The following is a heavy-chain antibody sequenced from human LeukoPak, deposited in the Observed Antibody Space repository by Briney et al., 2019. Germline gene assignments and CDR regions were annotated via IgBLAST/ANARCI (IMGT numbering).Heavy chain of an antibody. CDR1: GGSINSSSRNSYY. J-gene: IGHJ3*02. D-gene: IGHD1-26*01. CDR2: IYYSGTT. V-gene: IGHV4-39*01. CDR3: ARVYFQWELWSFDAFDI. Sequence: PSETLSLTCTVSGGSINSSSRNSYYWGWIRQPPGKGLEWVGGIYYSGTTYYSPSLKSRVTISVDTSKNQFSLRLSSVTAADTAVYYCARVYFQWELWSFDAFDIWGQGTMVTVSS.